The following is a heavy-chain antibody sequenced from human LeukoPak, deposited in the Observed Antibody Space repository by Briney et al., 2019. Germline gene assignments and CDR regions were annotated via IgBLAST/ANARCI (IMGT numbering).Heavy chain of an antibody. V-gene: IGHV1-69*06. J-gene: IGHJ5*02. Sequence: ASVKVSCKASGGTFSSYAISWVRQAPGQGLEWMGGIIPIFGTANYAQEFQGRVTITADKSTSTAYMELSSLRSEDTAVYYCAREVKRIAVAGTGWFDPWGQGTLVTVSS. CDR1: GGTFSSYA. CDR2: IIPIFGTA. CDR3: AREVKRIAVAGTGWFDP. D-gene: IGHD6-19*01.